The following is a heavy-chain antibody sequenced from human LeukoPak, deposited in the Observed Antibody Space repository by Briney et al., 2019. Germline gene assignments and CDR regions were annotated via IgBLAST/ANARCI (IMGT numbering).Heavy chain of an antibody. Sequence: GRSLRLSCAASGFTFSNHGMSWVRQAPGKGLEWVSAISGSGGSTYYADSVKGRFTISRDNSKNTLYLQMNSLRAEDTAVYYCAKGGEGSGSYFPLYFDYWGQGTLVTVSS. D-gene: IGHD3-10*01. V-gene: IGHV3-23*01. CDR2: ISGSGGST. CDR3: AKGGEGSGSYFPLYFDY. CDR1: GFTFSNHG. J-gene: IGHJ4*02.